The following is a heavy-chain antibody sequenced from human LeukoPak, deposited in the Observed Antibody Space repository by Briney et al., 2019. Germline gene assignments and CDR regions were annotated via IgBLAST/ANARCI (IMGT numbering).Heavy chain of an antibody. J-gene: IGHJ4*02. CDR1: GFTFSGYA. D-gene: IGHD2-15*01. CDR3: AKVALGYCSGSSCYYFDY. Sequence: PGGCLRLSCEASGFTFSGYAMSWVRQAPGKGLEWVSSINAFGARTYYADSVKGRFTISRDNSKNTLYLQMNSLRAEDTALYYCAKVALGYCSGSSCYYFDYGGQGTLVTVS. CDR2: INAFGART. V-gene: IGHV3-23*01.